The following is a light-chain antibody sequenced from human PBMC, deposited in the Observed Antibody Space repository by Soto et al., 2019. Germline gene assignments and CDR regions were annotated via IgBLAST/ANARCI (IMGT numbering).Light chain of an antibody. CDR1: SGDIGSYNR. CDR2: EVT. J-gene: IGLJ1*01. V-gene: IGLV2-14*01. CDR3: SSYTNINTRACV. Sequence: QSVLTQPASVSGSPGQSITISCTGTSGDIGSYNRVSWYQQHPGKAPKLIIYEVTDRPSGVSNRFSGSKSGNTASLTISGFQDEDEAEYYCSSYTNINTRACVFGTGTKVAVL.